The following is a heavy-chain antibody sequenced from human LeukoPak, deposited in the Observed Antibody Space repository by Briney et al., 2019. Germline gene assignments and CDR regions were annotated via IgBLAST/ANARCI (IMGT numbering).Heavy chain of an antibody. CDR2: ISPNGVIT. J-gene: IGHJ4*02. D-gene: IGHD5-24*01. CDR1: GFTFSSYG. V-gene: IGHV3-23*01. CDR3: AKDDAWLQYGN. Sequence: TGGSLRLSCAASGFTFSSYGMNWVRQAPGKGLEWVSGISPNGVITYYADSVKGRFTISRDNSKGTVYLQMNSLRPEDTAVYYCAKDDAWLQYGNWGRGTLVTVSS.